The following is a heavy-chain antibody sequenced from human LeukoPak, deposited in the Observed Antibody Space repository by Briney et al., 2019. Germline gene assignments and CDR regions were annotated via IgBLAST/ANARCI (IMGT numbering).Heavy chain of an antibody. CDR3: VRGTRGSYVTYFDY. CDR2: IYYSGST. J-gene: IGHJ4*02. Sequence: PSETLSLTCTVSGGSITSYYWSWIRQPPGKGLEWIGYIYYSGSTNYNPSRESRVTISLDTSKNQFSLKLSSVTAADTAVYYCVRGTRGSYVTYFDYWGQGTLATVSS. D-gene: IGHD3-16*01. V-gene: IGHV4-59*01. CDR1: GGSITSYY.